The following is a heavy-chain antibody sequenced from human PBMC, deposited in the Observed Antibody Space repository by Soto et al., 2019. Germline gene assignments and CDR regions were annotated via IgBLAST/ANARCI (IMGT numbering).Heavy chain of an antibody. Sequence: RQAPGQRLEWMGWINAGNGNTKYSQKFQGRVTITRDTSASKAYMELSSLRSEDTAVYYCARGSGVVVITNFDYWGQGTLVTVSS. D-gene: IGHD3-22*01. V-gene: IGHV1-3*01. CDR2: INAGNGNT. J-gene: IGHJ4*02. CDR3: ARGSGVVVITNFDY.